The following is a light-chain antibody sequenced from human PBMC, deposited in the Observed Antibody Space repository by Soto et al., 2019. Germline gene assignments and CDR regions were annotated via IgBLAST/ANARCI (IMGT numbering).Light chain of an antibody. CDR2: AAS. CDR1: QSISTC. Sequence: DVQMTQSPCTLSASVGDRFTITCRASQSISTCLAWYQQKPGKAPKLLIYAASSLQSGVPSRFSGSGSGTDFTLTISSLQPEDFATYYCQQSYSTPRTFGQGTRLEIK. V-gene: IGKV1-39*01. CDR3: QQSYSTPRT. J-gene: IGKJ5*01.